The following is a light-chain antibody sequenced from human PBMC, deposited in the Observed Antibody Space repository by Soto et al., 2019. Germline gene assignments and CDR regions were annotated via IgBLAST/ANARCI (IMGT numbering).Light chain of an antibody. CDR1: TGAVTSGHF. V-gene: IGLV7-46*01. Sequence: QTVATQEPSLTVSPGGTVTLTCSSNTGAVTSGHFPYWFQHKPGQAPRTLIYDTTNKHSWTPARFSASLLGGKAALTLSGAQPEDEADYYCLLVYSGKVVFGGGTKLTVL. J-gene: IGLJ3*02. CDR3: LLVYSGKVV. CDR2: DTT.